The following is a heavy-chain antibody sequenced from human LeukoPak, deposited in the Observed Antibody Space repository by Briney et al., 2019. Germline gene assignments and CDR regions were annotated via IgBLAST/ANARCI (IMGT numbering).Heavy chain of an antibody. D-gene: IGHD3-22*01. CDR2: ISGGGIST. V-gene: IGHV3-23*01. CDR1: GFTFSSYA. J-gene: IGHJ4*02. Sequence: GGSLRLSCAASGFTFSSYAMGWVRQAPGKGLEWVSGISGGGISTYYADSVKGRFTISRDNSKNTLYLQMNSLRAEDTAVYYCATREPAITMIGYFDYWGQGTLVTVSS. CDR3: ATREPAITMIGYFDY.